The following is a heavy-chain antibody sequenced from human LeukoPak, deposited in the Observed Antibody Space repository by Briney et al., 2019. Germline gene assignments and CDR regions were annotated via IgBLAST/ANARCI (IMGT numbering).Heavy chain of an antibody. CDR1: GFTFSSYW. V-gene: IGHV3-7*03. J-gene: IGHJ6*02. D-gene: IGHD6-13*01. Sequence: GGSLRLSCAASGFTFSSYWMSWVRQAPGKGREWVANIKQDGSEKYYVDSVKGRFTISRDNAKNSLYLQMNSLRAEDTAVYYCARDVQGIAAAGTYYYYYGMDVWGQGTTVTVSS. CDR2: IKQDGSEK. CDR3: ARDVQGIAAAGTYYYYYGMDV.